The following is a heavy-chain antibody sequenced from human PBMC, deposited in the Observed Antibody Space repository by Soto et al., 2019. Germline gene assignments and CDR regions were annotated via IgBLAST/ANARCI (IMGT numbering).Heavy chain of an antibody. CDR3: ARFRGYCTTGNCVADY. D-gene: IGHD2-8*01. V-gene: IGHV4-38-2*01. CDR2: IFHSGTT. J-gene: IGHJ4*02. Sequence: SETLSLTCVVSGYPISSGFHWGWIRQPPGMGLEWIGNIFHSGTTCYNPSLKSRVTISVDTSKNQFSMNVNSVTAADTAIYYCARFRGYCTTGNCVADYWGQGTVVTVSS. CDR1: GYPISSGFH.